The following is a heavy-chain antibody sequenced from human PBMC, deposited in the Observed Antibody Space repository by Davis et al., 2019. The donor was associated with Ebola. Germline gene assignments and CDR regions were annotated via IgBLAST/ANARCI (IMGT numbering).Heavy chain of an antibody. CDR1: GYSFISHW. J-gene: IGHJ4*02. D-gene: IGHD5-18*01. CDR3: ARHEDTAMEFDY. V-gene: IGHV5-51*01. CDR2: IFPGDSDT. Sequence: GESLKISCKGSGYSFISHWIVWVRQMPGKGLECMGIIFPGDSDTRYSPSFQGQVTISADKSISTAYLQWSSLKASDTAMYYCARHEDTAMEFDYWGQGTLVTVAS.